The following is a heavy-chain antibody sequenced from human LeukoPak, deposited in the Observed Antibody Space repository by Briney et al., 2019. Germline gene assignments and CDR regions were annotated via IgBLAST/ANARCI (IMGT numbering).Heavy chain of an antibody. CDR2: MNPNSGNT. J-gene: IGHJ4*02. D-gene: IGHD2-2*01. CDR1: GYTFTSYD. CDR3: ARGCSSTSCYAEGVGVY. V-gene: IGHV1-8*01. Sequence: ASVKVSCKASGYTFTSYDINWVRQATGQGLEWMGWMNPNSGNTGYAQKFQGRVTTTRNTSISTAYMELSSLRSEDTAVYYCARGCSSTSCYAEGVGVYWGQGTLVTVSS.